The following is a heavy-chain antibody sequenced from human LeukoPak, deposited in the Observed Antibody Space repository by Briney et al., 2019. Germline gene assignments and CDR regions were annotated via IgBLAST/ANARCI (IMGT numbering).Heavy chain of an antibody. Sequence: PSETLSLTCTVSGGSISSSSYYWGWIRQPPGKGLGWIGSIYYSGSTYYNPSLKSRVTISVDTSKNQFSLKLSSVTAADTAVYYCARHIGDRILYALYYFDYWGQGTLVTVSS. D-gene: IGHD2/OR15-2a*01. CDR2: IYYSGST. CDR3: ARHIGDRILYALYYFDY. CDR1: GGSISSSSYY. J-gene: IGHJ4*02. V-gene: IGHV4-39*01.